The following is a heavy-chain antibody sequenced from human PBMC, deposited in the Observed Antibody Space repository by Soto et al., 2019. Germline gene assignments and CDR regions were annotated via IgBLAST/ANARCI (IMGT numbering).Heavy chain of an antibody. V-gene: IGHV4-31*02. CDR1: GGSIGSRDYY. D-gene: IGHD6-25*01. Sequence: VQVQESGPGLVKPSQTLSLKCSVSGGSIGSRDYYWSWIRQHPEKGLEWIGSISYNGNTDYYPSLRVRPTLSLDTSMNEFSLKLTSVTAADTALYYCARDKGGAARKGSGMGVWGQGTKVTVS. CDR3: ARDKGGAARKGSGMGV. J-gene: IGHJ6*02. CDR2: ISYNGNT.